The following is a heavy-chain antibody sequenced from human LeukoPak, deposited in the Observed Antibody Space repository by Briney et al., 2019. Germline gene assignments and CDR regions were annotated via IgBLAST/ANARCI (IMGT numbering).Heavy chain of an antibody. CDR1: GYTLTELP. D-gene: IGHD5-18*01. V-gene: IGHV1-24*01. Sequence: ASVKVSCKVSGYTLTELPMHWVRQAPGKGLEWMGGFDPEDGETIYAQKFQGRVTMTEDTSTDTAYMELSSLRSEDTAVYYCATGVYSYGYWRGAFDIWGQGTMVTVSS. CDR2: FDPEDGET. CDR3: ATGVYSYGYWRGAFDI. J-gene: IGHJ3*02.